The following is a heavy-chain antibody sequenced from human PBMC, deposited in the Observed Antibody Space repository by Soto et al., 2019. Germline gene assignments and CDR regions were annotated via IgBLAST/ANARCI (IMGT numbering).Heavy chain of an antibody. J-gene: IGHJ5*02. V-gene: IGHV4-4*02. D-gene: IGHD2-8*01. CDR3: ARCLRCSNGGRFDP. Sequence: PSETLSLTFAVSGDSIGSPNWWTWVRQAPGKGLEWIGEMWPSGGTTYNPSLRNRVTISVDNSKNHLSLTLTSVTAADTAIYYCARCLRCSNGGRFDPWGQGALVTVSS. CDR2: MWPSGGT. CDR1: GDSIGSPNW.